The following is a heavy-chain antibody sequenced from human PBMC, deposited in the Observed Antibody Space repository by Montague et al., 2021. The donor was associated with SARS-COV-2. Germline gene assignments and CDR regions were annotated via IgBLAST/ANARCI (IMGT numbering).Heavy chain of an antibody. CDR1: GCSFSGYY. D-gene: IGHD3-22*01. Sequence: SETLSLTCAVYGCSFSGYYWCWIRQPPAKGLEWRGEINHSGSTKYNPSLNRRVTISVDTSKNQFSLKLSSVTAADTAVYYYSVGKTRVFYYDYDSSGYASDYWGQGTLVTVSS. CDR2: INHSGST. CDR3: SVGKTRVFYYDYDSSGYASDY. V-gene: IGHV4-34*01. J-gene: IGHJ4*02.